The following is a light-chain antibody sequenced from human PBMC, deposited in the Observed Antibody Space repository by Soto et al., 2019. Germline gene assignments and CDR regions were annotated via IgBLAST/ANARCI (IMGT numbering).Light chain of an antibody. J-gene: IGLJ1*01. V-gene: IGLV1-47*02. Sequence: QSVLTQPPSASATPGQRVTLSCSGSSSNIGSNYVFWYQQLPGTAPKLLMFSDNQRPSGVPDRFSGSKSGTSASLAISRLRSEDGADYYCAAWDDSLGGLIFGSGTKLTVL. CDR3: AAWDDSLGGLI. CDR1: SSNIGSNY. CDR2: SDN.